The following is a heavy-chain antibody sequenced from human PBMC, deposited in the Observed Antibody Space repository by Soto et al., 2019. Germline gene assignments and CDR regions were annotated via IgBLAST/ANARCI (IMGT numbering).Heavy chain of an antibody. CDR2: MQYTGFS. CDR3: AGMFWFGDLLFDY. Sequence: SETLSLTCSFSGDSVTSHYLTWIRQSPGKGLEWIGTMQYTGFSHYTPSLKSRLTISLDTSKNQYSLRLSSVTAADTAVYFCAGMFWFGDLLFDYWGPGTLVTVSS. D-gene: IGHD3-10*01. J-gene: IGHJ4*02. CDR1: GDSVTSHY. V-gene: IGHV4-59*08.